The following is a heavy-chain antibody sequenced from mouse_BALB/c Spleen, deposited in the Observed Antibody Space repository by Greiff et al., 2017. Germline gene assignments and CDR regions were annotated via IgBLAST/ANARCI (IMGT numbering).Heavy chain of an antibody. CDR3: ARDGNPAWFAY. CDR2: IAPGSGST. V-gene: IGHV1S41*01. CDR1: GYTFTGYW. Sequence: DLVKPGASVKLSCKASGYTFTGYWIHWVKQRPGQGLEWIGCIAPGSGSTYYNEMFKGKATLTVDTSSSTAYIQLSSLSSEDSAVYFCARDGNPAWFAYWGQGTLVTVSA. J-gene: IGHJ3*01. D-gene: IGHD2-1*01.